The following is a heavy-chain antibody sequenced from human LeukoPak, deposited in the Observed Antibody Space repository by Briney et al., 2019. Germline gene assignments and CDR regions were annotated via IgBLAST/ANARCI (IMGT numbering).Heavy chain of an antibody. J-gene: IGHJ4*02. CDR1: GYTFTGYY. Sequence: ASVKVSCKASGYTFTGYYMHWVRQAPGQGLEWMGWINPNSGGTNYAQKFQGRVTMTRDTSISTAYMELSRLRSDDTAVYYCARGSGYYYVRDGLDYWGQGTLVTVSS. V-gene: IGHV1-2*02. D-gene: IGHD3-22*01. CDR2: INPNSGGT. CDR3: ARGSGYYYVRDGLDY.